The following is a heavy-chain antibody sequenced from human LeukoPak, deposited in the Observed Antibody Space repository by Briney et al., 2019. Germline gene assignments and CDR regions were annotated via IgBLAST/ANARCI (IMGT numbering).Heavy chain of an antibody. D-gene: IGHD1-20*01. V-gene: IGHV3-48*03. CDR1: GLDFSAYD. Sequence: AGGSLRLSCADSGLDFSAYDMNWVRQAPGKGLEWVSYISSSSSLIYYADSVKGRFTISRDNLRNSLYLQMNSLRAEDTAVYYCARDGKWKATYYFGMGVWGKGTTVTVSS. J-gene: IGHJ6*04. CDR3: ARDGKWKATYYFGMGV. CDR2: ISSSSSLI.